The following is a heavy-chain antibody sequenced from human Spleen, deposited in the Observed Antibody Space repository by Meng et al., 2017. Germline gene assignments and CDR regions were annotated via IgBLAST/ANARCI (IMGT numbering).Heavy chain of an antibody. V-gene: IGHV3-15*01. CDR2: IKSNSDGGTT. Sequence: RLVGCGGGLVKPGGSLRLSCVASGFSFTDAWMSWVRQAPGKGLEWVGRIKSNSDGGTTDYAAPVKGRFTISRDDSKNTLYLQMNSLITEDTAVYFCATGAAAADHWGQGTLVTVSS. J-gene: IGHJ4*02. CDR3: ATGAAAADH. CDR1: GFSFTDAW. D-gene: IGHD6-13*01.